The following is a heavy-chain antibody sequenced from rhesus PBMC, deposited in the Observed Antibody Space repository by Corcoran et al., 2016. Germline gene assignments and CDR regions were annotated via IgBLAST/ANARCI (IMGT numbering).Heavy chain of an antibody. CDR1: GGSFSGYY. V-gene: IGHV4-165*01. D-gene: IGHD3-22*01. CDR3: AREGSGVIDY. J-gene: IGHJ4*01. Sequence: QVQLQESGPGLVKPSETLSLTCAVSGGSFSGYYWGWIRQPPGKGLGWFGYISGSSGSTDYNPTLKSRVTISTDTSKNQFALKLSSVTAADTAVYYCAREGSGVIDYWGQGVLVTVSS. CDR2: ISGSSGST.